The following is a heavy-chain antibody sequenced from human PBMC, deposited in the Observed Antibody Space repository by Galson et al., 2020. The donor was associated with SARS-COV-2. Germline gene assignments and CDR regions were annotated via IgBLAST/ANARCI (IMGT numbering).Heavy chain of an antibody. CDR3: AREIITMVRGGYNWFDP. J-gene: IGHJ5*02. CDR2: INPSGGST. CDR1: GYTFTSYY. Sequence: ASVKVSCKASGYTFTSYYMHWVRQAPGQGLEWMGIINPSGGSTSYAQKFQGRVTMTRDTSTSTVYMELSSLRSEDTAVYYCAREIITMVRGGYNWFDPWGQGTLVTVSS. D-gene: IGHD3-10*01. V-gene: IGHV1-46*01.